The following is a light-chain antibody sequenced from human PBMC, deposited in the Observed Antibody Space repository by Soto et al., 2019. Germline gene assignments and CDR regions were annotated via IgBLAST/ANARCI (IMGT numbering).Light chain of an antibody. CDR2: EVS. Sequence: QSVLTQPASVSGSPGQSITISCTGTSSDVGGYNYVSWYQQHPGKAPKLMMYEVSNRPSGVSNRFSGSKSGNTASLTISGLQAENEADYYCSSYTSSSTLVFGNGTKVTVL. CDR1: SSDVGGYNY. J-gene: IGLJ1*01. V-gene: IGLV2-14*01. CDR3: SSYTSSSTLV.